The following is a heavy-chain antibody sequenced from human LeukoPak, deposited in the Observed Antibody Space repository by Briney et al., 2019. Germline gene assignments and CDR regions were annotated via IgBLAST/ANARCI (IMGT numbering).Heavy chain of an antibody. D-gene: IGHD2-15*01. V-gene: IGHV1-18*01. CDR1: GSTFTSYD. CDR2: ISAYNGNT. Sequence: ASVTVSCKASGSTFTSYDISWVRQPPAQGLEWMGWISAYNGNTNYAQKLQGRVNMTTDTSTSTAYMELRRLRSDDTAVYYCARTYCSGGSCYGELDYWGQGTLVTVSS. J-gene: IGHJ4*02. CDR3: ARTYCSGGSCYGELDY.